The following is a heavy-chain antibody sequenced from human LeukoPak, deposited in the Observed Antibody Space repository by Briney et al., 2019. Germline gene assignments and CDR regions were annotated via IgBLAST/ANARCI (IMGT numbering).Heavy chain of an antibody. CDR2: IRSKACGGTT. CDR3: YSSGYSFDY. Sequence: GRSLRLSCTASGFTFGDYAMSWVRQAPGKGLEWVGFIRSKACGGTTEYAASVKGRFTISRDDSKSIAYLQMNSLKTEDTAVYYCYSSGYSFDYWGQGTLVTVSS. J-gene: IGHJ4*02. D-gene: IGHD3-22*01. CDR1: GFTFGDYA. V-gene: IGHV3-49*04.